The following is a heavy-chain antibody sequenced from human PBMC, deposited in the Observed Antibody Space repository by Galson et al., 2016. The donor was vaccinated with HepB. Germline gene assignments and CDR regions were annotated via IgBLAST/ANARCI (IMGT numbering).Heavy chain of an antibody. Sequence: SLRLSCAASGFTFHNYAMNWVRQAPGKGLEWVSAISGSGGDTYYADSVKGRFTVSRDNSASTVSLQMNSLRGADTGLYFCAKDDEYNYVPGYFGQRGLGTLVTVSS. V-gene: IGHV3-23*01. CDR3: AKDDEYNYVPGYFGQ. J-gene: IGHJ4*02. CDR2: ISGSGGDT. D-gene: IGHD5-24*01. CDR1: GFTFHNYA.